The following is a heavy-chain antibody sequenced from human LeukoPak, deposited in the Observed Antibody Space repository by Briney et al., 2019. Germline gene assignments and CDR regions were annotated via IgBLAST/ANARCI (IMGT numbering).Heavy chain of an antibody. CDR1: GFTFGDYA. J-gene: IGHJ4*02. V-gene: IGHV3-49*04. D-gene: IGHD3-9*01. CDR2: IGSKAYGGTT. Sequence: GGSLRLSCTASGFTFGDYAMSWVRQAPGKGLEWVGFIGSKAYGGTTEYAASVKGRFTISRDDSKSIAYLQMNSLKTEDTAVYYCTRDREDYDILTYRYYFDYWGQGTLVTVSS. CDR3: TRDREDYDILTYRYYFDY.